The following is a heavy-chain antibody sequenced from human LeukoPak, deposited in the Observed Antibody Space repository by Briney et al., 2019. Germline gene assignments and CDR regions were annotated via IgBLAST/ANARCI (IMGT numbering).Heavy chain of an antibody. J-gene: IGHJ3*02. CDR1: GGSISSSSYY. D-gene: IGHD2-2*02. CDR3: ARLEVVPAAIPHDAFDI. Sequence: SETLSLTCTVSGGSISSSSYYWGWIRQPPGKGLEWIGSIYYSGSTYYNPSLKSRVTISVDTSKNQFSLKLSSVTAADTAVYYCARLEVVPAAIPHDAFDIWGQGTMVTVSS. CDR2: IYYSGST. V-gene: IGHV4-39*01.